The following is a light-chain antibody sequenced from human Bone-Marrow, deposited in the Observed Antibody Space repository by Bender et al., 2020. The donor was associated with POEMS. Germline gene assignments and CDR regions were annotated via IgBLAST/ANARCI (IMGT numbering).Light chain of an antibody. CDR1: NIRSKN. V-gene: IGLV3-21*02. Sequence: SYILTQPASVSVAPGQTARISCGGNNIRSKNVHWYQQKPGQVPVLVVYDDSDRPSGLPYQYSSSTSVNTATLTISRAEAADEADYYCQVWNSNGDPPVVFGGGTKLTVL. CDR3: QVWNSNGDPPVV. J-gene: IGLJ2*01. CDR2: DDS.